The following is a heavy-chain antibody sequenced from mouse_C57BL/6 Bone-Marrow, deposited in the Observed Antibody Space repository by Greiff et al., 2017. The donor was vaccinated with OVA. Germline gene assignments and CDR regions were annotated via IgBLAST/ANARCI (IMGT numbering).Heavy chain of an antibody. CDR1: GYTFTSYW. D-gene: IGHD2-10*01. Sequence: VQVVESGAELAKPGASVKLSCKASGYTFTSYWMHWVNQRPGQGLEWIGYINPSSGYTKYNQKFKDKATLTADKSSSTAYMQLSSLTYEDSAVYYCAILLFLWFDYWGQGTTLTVSS. V-gene: IGHV1-7*01. J-gene: IGHJ2*01. CDR3: AILLFLWFDY. CDR2: INPSSGYT.